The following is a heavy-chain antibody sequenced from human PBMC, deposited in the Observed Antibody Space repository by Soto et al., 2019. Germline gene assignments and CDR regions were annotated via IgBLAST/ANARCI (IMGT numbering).Heavy chain of an antibody. CDR1: GGPFRSFA. V-gene: IGHV1-69*01. CDR2: IVPMFGPA. D-gene: IGHD2-2*01. CDR3: AARHCSTTSCYYDMDV. Sequence: QVQLVQSGDEVKKPGSSVKVSCKASGGPFRSFAISWVRQAPGQGLEWMGGIVPMFGPATYAQKVQGRVTITADESTSTAYVELSSLRSEDTAVYYCAARHCSTTSCYYDMDVWGQGTTVNVSS. J-gene: IGHJ6*02.